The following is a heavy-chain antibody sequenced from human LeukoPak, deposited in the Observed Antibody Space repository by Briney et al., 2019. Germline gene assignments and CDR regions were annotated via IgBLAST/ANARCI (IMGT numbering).Heavy chain of an antibody. CDR2: INPNSGGT. CDR1: GDTFSGDY. Sequence: ASVKVSCKASGDTFSGDYMHWVRQAPGQGLEWMGCINPNSGGTNYAQKFQGRVTMTRDTSISTAYMELSRLRSDDTAVYYCERGVDLRFDYWGQGTLVTVSS. V-gene: IGHV1-2*02. J-gene: IGHJ4*02. CDR3: ERGVDLRFDY. D-gene: IGHD2-8*01.